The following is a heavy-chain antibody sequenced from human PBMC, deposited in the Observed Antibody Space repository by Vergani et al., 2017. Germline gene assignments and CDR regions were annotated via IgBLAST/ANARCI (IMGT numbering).Heavy chain of an antibody. J-gene: IGHJ6*03. CDR2: IDHTGRP. CDR3: ARVNTDTNGHLYYYYYMDV. CDR1: GGSFTSYH. V-gene: IGHV4-34*01. D-gene: IGHD2-8*01. Sequence: QVQLQQWGGGLLKPSETLSLTCVVNGGSFTSYHWTWIRQSPGEGLEWVGDIDHTGRPDYNPSLKRRLTMSVDKSRNQFSLTLDSVTATDTTIYFCARVNTDTNGHLYYYYYMDVWGQGTAVTVS.